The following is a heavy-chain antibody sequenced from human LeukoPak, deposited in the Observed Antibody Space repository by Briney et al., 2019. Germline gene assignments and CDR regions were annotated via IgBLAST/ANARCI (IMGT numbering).Heavy chain of an antibody. J-gene: IGHJ4*02. CDR1: GFTFSSYG. CDR2: IRYDGSNK. D-gene: IGHD6-13*01. CDR3: AKDLFQGAAAAPDY. V-gene: IGHV3-30*02. Sequence: GGSLRLSCAASGFTFSSYGMHWVRQAPGKGLEWVAFIRYDGSNKYYADSVKGRFTISRDNSKNTLYLQMNSLRAEDTAVYYCAKDLFQGAAAAPDYWGQGTLVTVSS.